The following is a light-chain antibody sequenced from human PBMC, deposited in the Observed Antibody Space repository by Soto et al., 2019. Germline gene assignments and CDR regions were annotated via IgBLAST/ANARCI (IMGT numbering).Light chain of an antibody. CDR1: SSDVGGYNY. CDR3: SSYTSSSTLV. V-gene: IGLV2-14*01. CDR2: EVS. J-gene: IGLJ3*02. Sequence: QSALTQPASVSGSPGQSITISCTGNSSDVGGYNYVSWYQHHPGKAPKLMIYEVSNWPSGVSNRFSGSKSGNTASLTISGLQAEDEADYYFSSYTSSSTLVFGGGTKVTVL.